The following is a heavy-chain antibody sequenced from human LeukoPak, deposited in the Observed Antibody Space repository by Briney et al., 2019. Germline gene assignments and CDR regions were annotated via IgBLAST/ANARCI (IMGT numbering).Heavy chain of an antibody. CDR1: GFTFSSYS. D-gene: IGHD6-13*01. CDR3: AREPGTSYYYGMDV. Sequence: PGGSLRLSCAASGFTFSSYSMNWVRQAPGKGLEWVSSISSSSSYIYYADSVKGRFTISRDNAKNSLYLQMNGLRAEDTAVYYCAREPGTSYYYGMDVWGQGTTVTVSS. CDR2: ISSSSSYI. J-gene: IGHJ6*02. V-gene: IGHV3-21*01.